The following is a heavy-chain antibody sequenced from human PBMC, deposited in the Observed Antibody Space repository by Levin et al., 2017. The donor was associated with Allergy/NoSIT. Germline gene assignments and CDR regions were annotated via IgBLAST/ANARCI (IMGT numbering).Heavy chain of an antibody. CDR1: GFTFSDYA. V-gene: IGHV3-23*01. D-gene: IGHD5-24*01. Sequence: PGGSLRLSCAASGFTFSDYAMSWVRQAPGKGLEWVSTISGGGGSTSYADSVKGRFTISRDNSKNTLYLQMNSLRVDDTAVYYCAKLSGYSRDGYESDYWGRGTLVTVSS. J-gene: IGHJ4*02. CDR2: ISGGGGST. CDR3: AKLSGYSRDGYESDY.